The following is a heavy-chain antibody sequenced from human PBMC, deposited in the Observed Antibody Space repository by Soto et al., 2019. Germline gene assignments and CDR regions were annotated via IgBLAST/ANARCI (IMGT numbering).Heavy chain of an antibody. J-gene: IGHJ4*02. V-gene: IGHV3-53*02. Sequence: EVQLVETGGGLIQPGGSLKLSCVASGFTVSSNYMSWVRQAPGKGLEWVSVIYSGGETYYADSVKGRFSISRDNSKNTLYLQMNSLRAEDTAVYYCARGLWGGASFDYWGQGTLVTVSS. CDR1: GFTVSSNY. CDR3: ARGLWGGASFDY. D-gene: IGHD1-26*01. CDR2: IYSGGET.